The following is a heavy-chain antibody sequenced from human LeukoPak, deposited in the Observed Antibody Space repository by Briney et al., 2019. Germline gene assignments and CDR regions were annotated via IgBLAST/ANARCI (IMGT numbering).Heavy chain of an antibody. J-gene: IGHJ2*01. CDR1: GGSISSYY. Sequence: SETLSPTCTVSGGSISSYYWSWIRQPPGKGLEWIGYIYYSGSTNYNPPLKSRVTISVDTSKNQFSLKLSSVTAADTAVYYCARSSLWYFDLWGRGTLVTVSS. CDR3: ARSSLWYFDL. CDR2: IYYSGST. V-gene: IGHV4-59*01.